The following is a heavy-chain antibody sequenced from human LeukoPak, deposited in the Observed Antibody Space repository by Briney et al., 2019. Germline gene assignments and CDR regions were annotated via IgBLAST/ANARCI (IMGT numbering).Heavy chain of an antibody. CDR1: GFTFSSYS. Sequence: GGALRLSCAASGFTFSSYSMNWVRQAPGKGLEWVSYISSSSGTIYYADSVKGRFTISRDNAKNSLYLQMNSLRDEDTAVYYCARDYMPLYYFDYWGQGTLVTVSS. CDR3: ARDYMPLYYFDY. D-gene: IGHD2-2*01. J-gene: IGHJ4*02. CDR2: ISSSSGTI. V-gene: IGHV3-48*02.